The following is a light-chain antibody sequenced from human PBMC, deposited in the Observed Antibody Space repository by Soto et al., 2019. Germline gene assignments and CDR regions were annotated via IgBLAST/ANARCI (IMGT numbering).Light chain of an antibody. CDR2: GAS. J-gene: IGKJ2*01. CDR1: QNIPSNF. V-gene: IGKV3-20*01. CDR3: QQYNVSPYT. Sequence: EIVLTQSPGTLSLSPGERATLSCRASQNIPSNFLAWYQQKAGQAPRLLIYGASSRASGVPDRFSGSGSGTDFTLTISRLEPEEFAAYYCQQYNVSPYTFGQGTKLDI.